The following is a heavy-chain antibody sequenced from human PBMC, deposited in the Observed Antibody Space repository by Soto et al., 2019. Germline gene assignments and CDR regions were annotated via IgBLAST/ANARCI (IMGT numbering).Heavy chain of an antibody. V-gene: IGHV4-30-4*08. CDR3: ASGLSGDKVDQ. D-gene: IGHD2-21*01. CDR2: IYNSGNT. Sequence: SETLSLTCTVSGGSISSGGYYWSWIRQHPGKGLEWIGYIYNSGNTYNNPPLRSRLTISLDTSKSQFSLNLNSVTAADTAVYYCASGLSGDKVDQWGQGTLVTVSS. CDR1: GGSISSGGYY. J-gene: IGHJ4*02.